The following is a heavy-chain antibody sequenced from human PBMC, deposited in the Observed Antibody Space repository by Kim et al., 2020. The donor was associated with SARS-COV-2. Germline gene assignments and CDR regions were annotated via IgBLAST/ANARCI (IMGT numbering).Heavy chain of an antibody. CDR3: ARAPYLITMVRGVIDYWYFDL. CDR2: IYYSGST. J-gene: IGHJ2*01. Sequence: TLSLTCTVSGGSISSGGYYWSWIRQHPGKGLEWIGYIYYSGSTYYNPSLKSRVTISVDTSKNQFSLKLSSVTAADTAVYYCARAPYLITMVRGVIDYWYFDLWGRGTLVTVSS. V-gene: IGHV4-31*03. CDR1: GGSISSGGYY. D-gene: IGHD3-10*01.